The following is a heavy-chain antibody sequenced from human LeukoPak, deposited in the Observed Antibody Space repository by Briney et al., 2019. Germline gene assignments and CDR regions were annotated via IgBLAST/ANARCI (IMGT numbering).Heavy chain of an antibody. V-gene: IGHV4-39*01. Sequence: PSETLSLTCTVSGGSISSRDYYWGWIRQPPGKGLEWIGSIYYSGITYYNPSLKSRITISVHTSRNQCSLDLSSVTAADTAVYYCARHDSYGPVNWFDPWGQGTLVTVSS. J-gene: IGHJ5*02. CDR3: ARHDSYGPVNWFDP. CDR2: IYYSGIT. CDR1: GGSISSRDYY. D-gene: IGHD3-10*01.